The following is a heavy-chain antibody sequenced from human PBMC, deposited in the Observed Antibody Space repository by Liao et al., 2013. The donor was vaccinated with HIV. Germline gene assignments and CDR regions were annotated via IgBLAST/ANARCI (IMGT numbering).Heavy chain of an antibody. CDR2: INHSGST. D-gene: IGHD3-10*01. CDR3: ARDSLVQGMGLDY. CDR1: GGSFSGYY. Sequence: QVQPQQWGAGLLKPSETLSLTCAVYGGSFSGYYWSWIRQPSGKGLEWIGEINHSGSTNYIPSLKSRVTISVDTSKNQFSLNLRSVTAADTAVYYCARDSLVQGMGLDYWGQGTLVTVSS. J-gene: IGHJ4*02. V-gene: IGHV4-34*02.